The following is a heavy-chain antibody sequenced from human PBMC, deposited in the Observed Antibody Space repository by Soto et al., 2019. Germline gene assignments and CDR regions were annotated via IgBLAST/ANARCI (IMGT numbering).Heavy chain of an antibody. Sequence: PSETLSLTCAVYGGSFSGYYWSWIRQPPGKGLEWIGEINHSGSTNYNPSLRSRVTISVDTSKNQFPLKLSSVTAADTAVYYCARDRDDYSNYDYYYG. J-gene: IGHJ6*01. D-gene: IGHD4-4*01. V-gene: IGHV4-34*01. CDR2: INHSGST. CDR3: ARDRDDYSNYDYYYG. CDR1: GGSFSGYY.